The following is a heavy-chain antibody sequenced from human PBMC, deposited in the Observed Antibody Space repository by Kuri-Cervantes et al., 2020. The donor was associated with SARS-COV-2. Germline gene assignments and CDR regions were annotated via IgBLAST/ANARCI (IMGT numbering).Heavy chain of an antibody. CDR1: GFTFSSYS. CDR3: ARVVRGVSVHWFDP. V-gene: IGHV3-48*04. J-gene: IGHJ5*02. CDR2: ISSSNSTI. D-gene: IGHD3-10*01. Sequence: GESLKISCAASGFTFSSYSMNWVRQAPGKGLEWVSYISSSNSTIYYAHSVKGRFTISRDNAKNSLYLQMNSLRAEDTAVYYCARVVRGVSVHWFDPWGQGTLVTVSS.